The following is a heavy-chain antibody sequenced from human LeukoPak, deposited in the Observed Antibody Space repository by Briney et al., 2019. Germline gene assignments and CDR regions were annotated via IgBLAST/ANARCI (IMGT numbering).Heavy chain of an antibody. Sequence: SETLSLTCTVFGDSISNYYWSWLRQPAGKGLEWIGRFYSSGHVKYNSSLQSRVIVSVDTSKNQFSLKLTSVTAADTAVYYCARDSGRIAAVGTTHYYGMDVWGPGTTVTVSS. V-gene: IGHV4-4*07. D-gene: IGHD6-13*01. CDR1: GDSISNYY. CDR2: FYSSGHV. CDR3: ARDSGRIAAVGTTHYYGMDV. J-gene: IGHJ6*02.